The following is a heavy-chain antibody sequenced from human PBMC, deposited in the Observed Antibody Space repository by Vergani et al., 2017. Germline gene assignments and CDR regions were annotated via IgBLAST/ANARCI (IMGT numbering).Heavy chain of an antibody. CDR3: ARDGDIQLWGRDYYYYYMDV. CDR2: INWNGGST. D-gene: IGHD5-18*01. V-gene: IGHV3-20*04. Sequence: VQLVESGGGLVKPGGSLRLSCAASGFTFSSYAMSWVRQAPGKGLEWVSGINWNGGSTGYADSVKGRFTISRDNAKNSLDLQMNSLRAEDTALYYCARDGDIQLWGRDYYYYYMDVWGKGTTVTVAS. CDR1: GFTFSSYA. J-gene: IGHJ6*03.